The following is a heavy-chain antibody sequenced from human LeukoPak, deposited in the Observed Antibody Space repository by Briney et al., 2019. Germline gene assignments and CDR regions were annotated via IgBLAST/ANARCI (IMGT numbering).Heavy chain of an antibody. J-gene: IGHJ5*02. V-gene: IGHV1-18*01. CDR3: AGMIYCSSTSCQYNWFDP. Sequence: ASVKVSCKASGYTFTSYGISRVRQAPGQGLEWMGWISAYNGNTNYAQKLQGRVTMTTDTSTSTAYMELRSLRSDDTAVYYCAGMIYCSSTSCQYNWFDPWGQGTLVTVSS. D-gene: IGHD2-2*01. CDR2: ISAYNGNT. CDR1: GYTFTSYG.